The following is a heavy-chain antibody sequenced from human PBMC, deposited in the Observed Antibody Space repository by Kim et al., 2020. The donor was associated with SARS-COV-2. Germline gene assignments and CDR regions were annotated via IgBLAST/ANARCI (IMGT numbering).Heavy chain of an antibody. V-gene: IGHV4-34*01. CDR1: GGSFSGYY. CDR3: ARGRGGSSPSYSYGSVGYDRVYYYGMDV. CDR2: INHSGST. D-gene: IGHD5-18*01. Sequence: SETLSLTCAVYGGSFSGYYWSWIRQPPGKGLEWIGEINHSGSTNYNPSLKSRVTISVDTSKNQFSLKLSSVTAADTAVYYCARGRGGSSPSYSYGSVGYDRVYYYGMDVWGQGTTVTVSS. J-gene: IGHJ6*02.